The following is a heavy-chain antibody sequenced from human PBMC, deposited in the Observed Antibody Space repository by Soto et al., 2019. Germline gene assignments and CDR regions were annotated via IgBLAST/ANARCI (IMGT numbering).Heavy chain of an antibody. D-gene: IGHD7-27*01. CDR3: AAKANWGFFNAFDI. CDR2: IVVGSGNT. Sequence: ASVKVSCKASGFTFTSSAVQWVRQARGQRLEWIGWIVVGSGNTNYAQKFQERVTITRDMSTSTAYMELSSLRSEDTAVYYCAAKANWGFFNAFDIWGQGTMVTVSS. V-gene: IGHV1-58*01. CDR1: GFTFTSSA. J-gene: IGHJ3*02.